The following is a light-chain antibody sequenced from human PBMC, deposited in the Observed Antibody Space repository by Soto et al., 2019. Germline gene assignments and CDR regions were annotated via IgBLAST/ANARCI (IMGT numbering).Light chain of an antibody. CDR1: SSNIGGNS. J-gene: IGLJ2*01. Sequence: QSILTQPPSASGTPGQRVTISCSGSSSNIGGNSVNWYQQLPGTAPKHLLYSNNQRPPQRTSGVPDRFSGSKSGTSASLAISGLQSEDEADYYCAVWDDSLSGVVFGGGTKLTVL. CDR2: SNN. V-gene: IGLV1-44*01. CDR3: AVWDDSLSGVV.